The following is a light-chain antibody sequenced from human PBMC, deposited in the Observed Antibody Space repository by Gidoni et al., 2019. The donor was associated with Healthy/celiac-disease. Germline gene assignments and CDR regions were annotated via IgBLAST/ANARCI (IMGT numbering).Light chain of an antibody. J-gene: IGKJ3*01. CDR3: QQRSNWPPFT. CDR2: DAS. CDR1: QSVSSY. V-gene: IGKV3-11*01. Sequence: EIVLTQSPATLSLSPGVRATLSCRASQSVSSYLAWYQQKPGQAPRLLIYDASNRATGIPARFSGSGSGTDFTLTISSLEPEEFAVYYCQQRSNWPPFTFXPXTKVDIK.